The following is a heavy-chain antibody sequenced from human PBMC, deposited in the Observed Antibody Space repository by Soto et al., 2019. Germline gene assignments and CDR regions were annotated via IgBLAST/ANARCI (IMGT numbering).Heavy chain of an antibody. CDR1: GFTFSNYW. D-gene: IGHD6-19*01. CDR3: ARDQSPSSGWPGMDV. Sequence: PGGSLRLSCAASGFTFSNYWMSWVRQAPGKGLEWVANIKDDGNEKYNVDSVRGRFTISRDNAQNSLYLQMNNPRVEDTAIYYCARDQSPSSGWPGMDVWGQGTTVTVSS. CDR2: IKDDGNEK. V-gene: IGHV3-7*03. J-gene: IGHJ6*02.